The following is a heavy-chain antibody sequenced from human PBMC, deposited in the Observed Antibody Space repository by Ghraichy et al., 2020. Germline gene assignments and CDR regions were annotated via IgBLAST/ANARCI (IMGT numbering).Heavy chain of an antibody. CDR2: IYHGGDT. Sequence: SETLSLTCAVSGYSISSGYYWGWIRQPPGKGLKWVGSIYHGGDTYYNPSLKSRVTISVDTSKNQFSLKLSSVTAADTAVYYCARHGSGTTGAFDPWGQGTLVTVSS. CDR3: ARHGSGTTGAFDP. J-gene: IGHJ5*02. V-gene: IGHV4-38-2*01. CDR1: GYSISSGYY. D-gene: IGHD1-7*01.